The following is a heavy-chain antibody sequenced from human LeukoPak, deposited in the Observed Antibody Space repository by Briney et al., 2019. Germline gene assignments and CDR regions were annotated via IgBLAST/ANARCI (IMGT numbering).Heavy chain of an antibody. D-gene: IGHD6-19*01. CDR1: GITFINYS. J-gene: IGHJ4*02. CDR2: ITGSGTFT. V-gene: IGHV3-23*01. CDR3: AKRSAEGSGYFDS. Sequence: GGSLRLSCAASGITFINYSMTWVRQAPGKGLEWVSAITGSGTFTDYADSVKGRFTISRDNSKNTLYLQMNSLRAEDTAIYYCAKRSAEGSGYFDSWGQGTLLTVSS.